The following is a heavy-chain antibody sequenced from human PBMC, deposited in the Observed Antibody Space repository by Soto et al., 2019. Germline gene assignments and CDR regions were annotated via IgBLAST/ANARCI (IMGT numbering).Heavy chain of an antibody. V-gene: IGHV3-23*01. D-gene: IGHD2-2*01. J-gene: IGHJ4*02. Sequence: EVQLLESGGGLVQPGGSLRLSCAASGFIFSSYAMSWVRQAPGKGLEWVSAISGSRGSTYYADSVKGRFTISRDNSKNTLYLQMNSLSADATAVYYCAKQPAANGYYCDYWGQGTLVTVSS. CDR3: AKQPAANGYYCDY. CDR2: ISGSRGST. CDR1: GFIFSSYA.